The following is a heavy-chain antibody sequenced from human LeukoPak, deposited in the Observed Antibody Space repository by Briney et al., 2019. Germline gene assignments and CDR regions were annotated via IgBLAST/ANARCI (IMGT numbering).Heavy chain of an antibody. CDR1: GGTFSSYA. CDR2: IIPIFGTA. V-gene: IGHV1-69*01. D-gene: IGHD5-12*01. CDR3: AKDMQTWPRFPDY. Sequence: SVKVSCKASGGTFSSYAISWVRQAPGQGLEWMGGIIPIFGTANYAQKFQGRVTITADESTSTAYMELSSLRSEDTAVYYCAKDMQTWPRFPDYWGQGTLVTVSS. J-gene: IGHJ4*02.